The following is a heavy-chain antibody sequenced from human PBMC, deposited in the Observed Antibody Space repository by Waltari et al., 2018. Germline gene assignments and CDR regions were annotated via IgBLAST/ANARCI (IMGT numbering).Heavy chain of an antibody. J-gene: IGHJ5*02. V-gene: IGHV1-46*01. Sequence: QVQLVQSGAEVKKPGASVKVSCKASGYTFTSYYMHWVRQAPGQGLEWMGIINPSGGSTSYAQKCQGRVTMTRDTSTSTVYMELSSLRSEDTAVYYRARDRYGDYWFDPWGQGTLVTVSS. CDR3: ARDRYGDYWFDP. CDR2: INPSGGST. D-gene: IGHD4-17*01. CDR1: GYTFTSYY.